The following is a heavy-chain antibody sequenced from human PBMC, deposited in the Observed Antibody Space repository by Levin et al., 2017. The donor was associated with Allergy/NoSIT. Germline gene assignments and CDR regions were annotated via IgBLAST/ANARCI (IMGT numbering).Heavy chain of an antibody. CDR3: VTGGAYYYAH. CDR1: GFTFRTYG. CDR2: VSGDGGVT. D-gene: IGHD3-10*01. Sequence: HPGGSLRLSCSASGFTFRTYGMHWVRQAPGKGLEFVSAVSGDGGVTDYTDSVKGRFTISRDNSKNTMYIQMSSLRTEDTAVYYCVTGGAYYYAHWGQGTLVTVSS. J-gene: IGHJ4*02. V-gene: IGHV3-64D*06.